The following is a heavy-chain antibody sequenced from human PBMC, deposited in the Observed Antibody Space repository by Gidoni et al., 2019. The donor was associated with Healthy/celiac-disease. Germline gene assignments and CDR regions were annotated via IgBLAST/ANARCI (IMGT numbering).Heavy chain of an antibody. CDR2: INHSGST. CDR3: ARGPYSNYRRSFDY. V-gene: IGHV4-34*01. D-gene: IGHD4-4*01. J-gene: IGHJ4*02. Sequence: QVQLQQRGAGLLKPSETLSLTCAVYGGSFSGYYWSWFRQPPGKGLEWIGEINHSGSTNYNPSLKSRVTISVDTSKNQFSLKLSSVTAADTAVYYCARGPYSNYRRSFDYWGQGTLVTVSS. CDR1: GGSFSGYY.